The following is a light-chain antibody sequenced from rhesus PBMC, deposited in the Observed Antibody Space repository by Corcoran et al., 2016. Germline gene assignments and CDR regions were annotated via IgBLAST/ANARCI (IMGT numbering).Light chain of an antibody. J-gene: IGKJ1*01. CDR3: LKSKNSPRT. CDR2: QAS. Sequence: DIVLTQSPASLAVSPGQRATITCRASESVTLFGINLIHWYQQKPGQTPKLLIHQASNKDTGVPARFSGRGSGTDFTLTIDPVEADDGADYCCLKSKNSPRTFGQGTKVEIK. V-gene: IGKV7-13*01. CDR1: ESVTLFGINL.